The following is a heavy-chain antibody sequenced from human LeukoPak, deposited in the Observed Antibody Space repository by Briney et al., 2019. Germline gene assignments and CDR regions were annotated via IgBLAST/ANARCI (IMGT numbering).Heavy chain of an antibody. D-gene: IGHD2-2*01. V-gene: IGHV3-53*01. J-gene: IGHJ1*01. Sequence: PGGSLRLSCAASGFTFSRHGMNWVRQAPGKGLEWVAVIYSSGSTYYEDSVNGRCTISRDTSKSSMYLQMDHLRAEDTAVYYCASAREYCINSNCYEYFQDWGQGTLVTVSS. CDR2: IYSSGST. CDR1: GFTFSRHG. CDR3: ASAREYCINSNCYEYFQD.